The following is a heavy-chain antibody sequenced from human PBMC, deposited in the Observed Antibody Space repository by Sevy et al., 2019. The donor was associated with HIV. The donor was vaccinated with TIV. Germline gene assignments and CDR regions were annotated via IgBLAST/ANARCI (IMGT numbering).Heavy chain of an antibody. V-gene: IGHV3-23*01. Sequence: EGSLRLSCAASRFTLRSDAMSWVRQAPGKALEWVSAISGSGVSTYYADSVKGRFTISRDNSKNTLYLQMNSLRAEDTAVYYCAKDVRYDSSGYFDYWGQGILVTVSS. CDR2: ISGSGVST. CDR1: RFTLRSDA. J-gene: IGHJ4*02. CDR3: AKDVRYDSSGYFDY. D-gene: IGHD3-22*01.